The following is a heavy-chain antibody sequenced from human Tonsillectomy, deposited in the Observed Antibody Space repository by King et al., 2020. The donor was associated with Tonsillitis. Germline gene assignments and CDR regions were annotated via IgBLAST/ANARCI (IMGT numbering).Heavy chain of an antibody. V-gene: IGHV2-26*01. Sequence: QFTLKESGPVLVKPTETLTLTCTVSGFSLSNARMGVSWIRQPPGKALEWLAHIFSSDEKSYSTSLKSRLTISKDTSKSQVVLTMTNMDPVDTATYYCARVATVGTLEGYSYGMDVWGQGTTVTVSS. CDR2: IFSSDEK. J-gene: IGHJ6*02. D-gene: IGHD4-23*01. CDR3: ARVATVGTLEGYSYGMDV. CDR1: GFSLSNARMG.